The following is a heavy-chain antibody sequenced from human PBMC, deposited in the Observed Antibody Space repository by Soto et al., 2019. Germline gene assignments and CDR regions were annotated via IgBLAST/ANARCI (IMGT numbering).Heavy chain of an antibody. V-gene: IGHV1-46*03. CDR2: INPSGGST. D-gene: IGHD5-18*01. CDR1: GYTFTSYY. J-gene: IGHJ6*02. CDR3: ARGLQLWLGYYYGMDV. Sequence: ASVKVSCKASGYTFTSYYMHWVRQAPGQGLEWMGIINPSGGSTTYAQKFQGRVTMTRDTSTSTVYMELSRLRSEDTAVYYCARGLQLWLGYYYGMDVWGQGTTVTVS.